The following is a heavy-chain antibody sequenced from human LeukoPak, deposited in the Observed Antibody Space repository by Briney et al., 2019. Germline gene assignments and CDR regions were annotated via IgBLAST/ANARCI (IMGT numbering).Heavy chain of an antibody. J-gene: IGHJ3*02. V-gene: IGHV4-59*01. CDR2: IYYSGGT. D-gene: IGHD3-3*01. Sequence: KPSETLSLTCTVSGGSISSYYWSWIRQPPGKGLEWIGYIYYSGGTNYNPSLKSQVTISVDTSKNQFSLKLSSVTAADTAVYYCARDESSYDFWSGWGAFDIWGQGTMVTVSS. CDR1: GGSISSYY. CDR3: ARDESSYDFWSGWGAFDI.